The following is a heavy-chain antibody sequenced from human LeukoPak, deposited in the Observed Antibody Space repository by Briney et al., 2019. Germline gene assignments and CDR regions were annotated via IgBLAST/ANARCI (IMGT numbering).Heavy chain of an antibody. Sequence: PGGSLRLSCAASRFTFSSYWMHWVRQAPGKGLVWVSRINSDGRSTDYADSVKGRFTISRDNAKNTLYLQMNSPRAEDTAVYYCARGKQYYYDSSGTSFGSFDVWGQGTMVTVSS. D-gene: IGHD3-22*01. CDR1: RFTFSSYW. CDR2: INSDGRST. CDR3: ARGKQYYYDSSGTSFGSFDV. V-gene: IGHV3-74*01. J-gene: IGHJ3*01.